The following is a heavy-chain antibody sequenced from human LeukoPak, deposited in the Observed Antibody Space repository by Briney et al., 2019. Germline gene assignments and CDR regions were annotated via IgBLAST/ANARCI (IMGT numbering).Heavy chain of an antibody. CDR1: GFTFDDYA. D-gene: IGHD6-13*01. CDR3: AKGFGGPGYSSSWYGIDY. CDR2: IIWNSGSI. V-gene: IGHV3-9*01. Sequence: GRSLRLSCAASGFTFDDYAMHWVRQAPGKGLEWVSGIIWNSGSIGYADSVKGRFTISRDNAKNSLYLQMNSLRAEDTALYYCAKGFGGPGYSSSWYGIDYWGQGTLVTVSS. J-gene: IGHJ4*02.